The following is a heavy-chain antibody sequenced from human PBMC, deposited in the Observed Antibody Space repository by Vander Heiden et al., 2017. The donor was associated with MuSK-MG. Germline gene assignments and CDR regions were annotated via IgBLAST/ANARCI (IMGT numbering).Heavy chain of an antibody. J-gene: IGHJ4*02. CDR2: IRSKAYGGTT. CDR1: GFTFGDYA. D-gene: IGHD2-21*02. CDR3: TREVFVVVTTDYFDY. Sequence: EVQLVESGGGLVQPGRSLRLSCTASGFTFGDYAMSWFRQAPGKGLEWVGFIRSKAYGGTTEYAASVKGRFTISRDDSKSIAYLQMNSLKTEDTAVYYCTREVFVVVTTDYFDYWGQGTLVTVSS. V-gene: IGHV3-49*03.